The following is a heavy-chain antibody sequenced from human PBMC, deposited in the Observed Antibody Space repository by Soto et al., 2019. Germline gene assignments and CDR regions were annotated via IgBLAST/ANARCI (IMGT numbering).Heavy chain of an antibody. Sequence: PGGSLRLSCAASGFTFSSYAMSWVRQAPGKGLEWVSAISGSGGSTYYADSVKGRFTISRDNSKNTLYLQMNSLRAEDTAVYYCAKLVDFWSGYSPKFDYWGQGTLVTVSS. D-gene: IGHD3-3*01. CDR1: GFTFSSYA. V-gene: IGHV3-23*01. J-gene: IGHJ4*02. CDR3: AKLVDFWSGYSPKFDY. CDR2: ISGSGGST.